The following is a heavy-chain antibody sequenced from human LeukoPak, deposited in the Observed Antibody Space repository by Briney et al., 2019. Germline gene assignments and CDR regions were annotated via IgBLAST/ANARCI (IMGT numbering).Heavy chain of an antibody. D-gene: IGHD3-22*01. Sequence: GGSLRLSCAASGFTFSSYAMSWVRRAPGKGLEWVSAISGSGGSTYYADSVKGRFTISRDNSKNTLYLQMNSLRAEDTAVYYCAKSRYYDSSGYYSLTLDYWGQGTLVTVSS. CDR2: ISGSGGST. CDR1: GFTFSSYA. CDR3: AKSRYYDSSGYYSLTLDY. V-gene: IGHV3-23*01. J-gene: IGHJ4*02.